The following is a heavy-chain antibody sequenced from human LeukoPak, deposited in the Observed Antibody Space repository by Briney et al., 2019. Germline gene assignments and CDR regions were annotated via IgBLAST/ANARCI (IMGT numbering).Heavy chain of an antibody. CDR3: ARGRDYYDSSGYSY. V-gene: IGHV3-21*01. J-gene: IGHJ4*02. D-gene: IGHD3-22*01. CDR1: GFTFSSYS. Sequence: GGSLRLSCAASGFTFSSYSMTWVRQAPGKGLEWVSSISSSSSYIYYADSVKGRFTISRDNAKNSLYLQMNSLRAEDTAVYYCARGRDYYDSSGYSYWGQGTLVTVSS. CDR2: ISSSSSYI.